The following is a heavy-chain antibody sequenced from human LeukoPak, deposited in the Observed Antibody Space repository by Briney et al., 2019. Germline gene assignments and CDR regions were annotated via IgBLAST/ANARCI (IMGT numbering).Heavy chain of an antibody. CDR3: ARRYSSAWLIDH. CDR1: GGSISSTGYY. CDR2: IYFSGST. Sequence: SETLSLTCTVSGGSISSTGYYWGWIRQPPGQGLEWIGNIYFSGSTYYNPSLKIRVTMSVDTSKNQFSLKLSSVTAADTAVYYCARRYSSAWLIDHWGQGTLVTVSS. J-gene: IGHJ4*02. V-gene: IGHV4-39*01. D-gene: IGHD6-19*01.